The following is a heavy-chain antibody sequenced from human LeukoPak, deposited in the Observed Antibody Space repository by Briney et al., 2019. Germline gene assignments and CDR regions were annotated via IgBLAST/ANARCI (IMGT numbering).Heavy chain of an antibody. J-gene: IGHJ6*02. V-gene: IGHV3-9*01. CDR3: AKDRGSCSGGSCHRDYYGLDV. CDR2: TNWDTNNI. D-gene: IGHD2-15*01. CDR1: GFKFDDYA. Sequence: PGGSLRLSCAASGFKFDDYAMHWVRQAPGKGLEWVSGTNWDTNNIGYADSVKGRFTISRDNAKNSLYLQMTSLRAEDTALYFCAKDRGSCSGGSCHRDYYGLDVWGQGTTVTVSS.